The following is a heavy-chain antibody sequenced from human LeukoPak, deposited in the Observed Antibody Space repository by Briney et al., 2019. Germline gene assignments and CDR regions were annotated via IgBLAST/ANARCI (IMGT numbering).Heavy chain of an antibody. Sequence: SETLSLTCAVYGGSFSGYYWSWIRQPPGKGLDWIGEINHSGSTNYNPSLKSRVTISVDTSKNQFSLKLSSVTAADTAVYYCARGRRDGYNQHRFDWGQGTLVTVSS. CDR3: ARGRRDGYNQHRFD. J-gene: IGHJ4*02. CDR2: INHSGST. D-gene: IGHD5-24*01. CDR1: GGSFSGYY. V-gene: IGHV4-34*01.